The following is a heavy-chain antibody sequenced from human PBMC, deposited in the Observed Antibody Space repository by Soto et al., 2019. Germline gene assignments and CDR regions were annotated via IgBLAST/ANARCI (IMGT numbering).Heavy chain of an antibody. J-gene: IGHJ6*02. CDR2: IYPGDSDT. CDR3: ARRRRGYCSSTSCRDYYYGMDV. V-gene: IGHV5-51*01. CDR1: GYSFTRYW. D-gene: IGHD2-2*01. Sequence: PGESLKSSCKGSGYSFTRYWIGWVRQMPGKGLEWMGIIYPGDSDTRYSPSFQGQVTISADKSISTAYLQWSSLKASDTAMYYCARRRRGYCSSTSCRDYYYGMDVWGQGTTVTVSS.